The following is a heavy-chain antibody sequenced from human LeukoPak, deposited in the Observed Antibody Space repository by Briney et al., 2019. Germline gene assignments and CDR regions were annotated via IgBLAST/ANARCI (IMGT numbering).Heavy chain of an antibody. D-gene: IGHD3-22*01. CDR1: GYTFTGYY. V-gene: IGHV1-2*02. CDR3: ARDTLIDDSSGYYGY. J-gene: IGHJ4*02. CDR2: INPNSGGT. Sequence: ASVKVSCKASGYTFTGYYMHWVRQAPGQGLEWMGWINPNSGGTNYAQKFQGRVTMTRDTSISTAYMELSRLRSDDTAVYYCARDTLIDDSSGYYGYWGQGTLVTVSS.